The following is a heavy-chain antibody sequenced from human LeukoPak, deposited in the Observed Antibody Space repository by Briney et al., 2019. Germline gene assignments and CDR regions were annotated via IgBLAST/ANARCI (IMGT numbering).Heavy chain of an antibody. CDR3: TSPATYSSSWTDY. CDR2: ISSSSSYI. V-gene: IGHV3-21*01. Sequence: GGSLRLSCAASGFTFSSYAMSWVRQAPGKGLEWVSSISSSSSYIYYADSVKGRFTISRDNAKNSLYLQMNSLRAEDTAVYYCTSPATYSSSWTDYWGQGTLVTVSS. CDR1: GFTFSSYA. J-gene: IGHJ4*02. D-gene: IGHD6-13*01.